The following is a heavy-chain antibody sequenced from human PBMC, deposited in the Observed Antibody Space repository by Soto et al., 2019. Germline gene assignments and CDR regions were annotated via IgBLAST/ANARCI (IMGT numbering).Heavy chain of an antibody. V-gene: IGHV4-59*01. D-gene: IGHD5-12*01. J-gene: IGHJ4*02. CDR1: GGSISSYY. Sequence: SETLSLTCTVSGGSISSYYRSWIRQPPGKGLEWIGYIYYSGSTIYNPSLKSRVTISVDTSKNQFSLKLSSVTDAATAVYYGAIFQRVFSGYDYWGQGTLVTVSS. CDR2: IYYSGST. CDR3: AIFQRVFSGYDY.